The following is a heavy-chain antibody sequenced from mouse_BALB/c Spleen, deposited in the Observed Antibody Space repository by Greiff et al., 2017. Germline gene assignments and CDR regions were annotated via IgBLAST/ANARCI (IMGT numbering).Heavy chain of an antibody. CDR1: GFTFSSHG. CDR3: ASITTVVRAMDY. CDR2: ISSGGSYT. D-gene: IGHD1-1*01. Sequence: EVQVVESGGDLVKPGGSLKLSCAASGFTFSSHGMSWGRQTPDKRLEWVATISSGGSYTYYPDSVKGRFTISRDNAKNTLYLQMSSRKSEDTAMYYCASITTVVRAMDYWGQGTSVTVSS. V-gene: IGHV5-6*01. J-gene: IGHJ4*01.